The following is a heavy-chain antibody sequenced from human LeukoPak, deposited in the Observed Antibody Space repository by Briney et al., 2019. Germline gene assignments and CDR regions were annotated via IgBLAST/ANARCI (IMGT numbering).Heavy chain of an antibody. CDR3: AKSNGYGLIDI. CDR2: IFYSGST. D-gene: IGHD3-22*01. J-gene: IGHJ3*02. CDR1: GGSISTYY. V-gene: IGHV4-59*12. Sequence: PSETLSLTCSVSGGSISTYYWGWVRQPPGKALEWIGNIFYSGSTYYSPSLKSRVTISLDTSRSQFSLKLNSVTAADTAVYYCAKSNGYGLIDIWGQGTMVTVSS.